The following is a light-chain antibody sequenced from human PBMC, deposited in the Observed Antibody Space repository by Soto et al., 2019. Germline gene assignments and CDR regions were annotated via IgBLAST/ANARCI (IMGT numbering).Light chain of an antibody. CDR3: SSYTSGSTLVV. V-gene: IGLV2-14*01. Sequence: QSALTQPASVSGSPGQSITISCTGTSSDVGGYNYVSWYQQHPGKAPKLMIYEVRNRPSEVSNRFSGSKSGNTASLTISGLQAEDEGNYYCSSYTSGSTLVVFGGGTKVTVL. CDR2: EVR. CDR1: SSDVGGYNY. J-gene: IGLJ2*01.